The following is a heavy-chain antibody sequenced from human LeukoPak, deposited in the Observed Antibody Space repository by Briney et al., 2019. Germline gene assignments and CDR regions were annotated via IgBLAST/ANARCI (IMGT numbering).Heavy chain of an antibody. D-gene: IGHD2-2*01. CDR1: GFTFSSYA. CDR3: AKAREIVVVPAATFDY. J-gene: IGHJ4*02. V-gene: IGHV3-30-3*01. CDR2: ISYDGSNK. Sequence: PGGSLRLSCAASGFTFSSYAMHWVRQAPGKGLEWVAVISYDGSNKYYVDSVKGRFTISRDNSKNTLYLQMNSLRAEDTAVYYCAKAREIVVVPAATFDYWGQGTLVTVSS.